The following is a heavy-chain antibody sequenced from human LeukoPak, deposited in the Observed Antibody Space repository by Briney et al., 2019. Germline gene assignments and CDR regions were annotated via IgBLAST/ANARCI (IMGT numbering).Heavy chain of an antibody. D-gene: IGHD3-16*02. Sequence: SETLSLTCAVYGGSFSGYYWSWIRQPPGKGLERIGEINHSGSTNYNPSLKSRVTISVDTSKNQFSLKLSSVTAADTAVYYCARGLLYDYVWGSYRYTLDYWGQGTLVTVSS. CDR1: GGSFSGYY. CDR3: ARGLLYDYVWGSYRYTLDY. CDR2: INHSGST. V-gene: IGHV4-34*01. J-gene: IGHJ4*02.